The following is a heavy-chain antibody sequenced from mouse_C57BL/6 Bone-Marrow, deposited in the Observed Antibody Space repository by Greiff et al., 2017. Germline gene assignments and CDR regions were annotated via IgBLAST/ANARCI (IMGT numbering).Heavy chain of an antibody. CDR2: ISHSGST. J-gene: IGHJ1*03. Sequence: VQLQESGPGLAKPSQTLSLTCSVTGYSITSDYWNWIRKFPGNKLEYMGYISHSGSTYYNPSLKSRISITRDTSKNQYYLQLNSVTTEDTATYXCARYYYYGSRNWYFDVWGTGTTVTVSS. CDR1: GYSITSDY. CDR3: ARYYYYGSRNWYFDV. D-gene: IGHD1-1*01. V-gene: IGHV3-8*01.